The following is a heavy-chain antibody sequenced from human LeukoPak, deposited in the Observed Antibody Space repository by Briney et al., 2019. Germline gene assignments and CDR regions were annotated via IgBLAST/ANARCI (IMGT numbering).Heavy chain of an antibody. D-gene: IGHD3-22*01. CDR2: ISYDGGYK. CDR3: AKDGDSTGYYSSYYNHMDV. CDR1: GFTFSSYA. V-gene: IGHV3-30*04. Sequence: GGSLRLSCSASGFTFSSYAMHWVRQAPGKGLEWVAVISYDGGYKYYADSVKGRFTISRDNSKNTLSLQMNSLRAEDTAIYYCAKDGDSTGYYSSYYNHMDVWGKGTSVTISS. J-gene: IGHJ6*03.